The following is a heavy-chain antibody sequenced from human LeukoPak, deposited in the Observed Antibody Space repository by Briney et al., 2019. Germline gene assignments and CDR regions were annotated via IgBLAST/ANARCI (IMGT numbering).Heavy chain of an antibody. V-gene: IGHV4-61*02. D-gene: IGHD3-16*01. CDR1: GGSISSSSYY. CDR3: ARGDYDYLSGTYSFDL. Sequence: SETLSLTCTVSGGSISSSSYYWTWIRQPAGEGLEWIGRMAVNGRTNYNPSLKSRLTMSVNTSQNQFSLRLTSVTAADTAFYYRARGDYDYLSGTYSFDLWGQGIRVTVSS. CDR2: MAVNGRT. J-gene: IGHJ5*02.